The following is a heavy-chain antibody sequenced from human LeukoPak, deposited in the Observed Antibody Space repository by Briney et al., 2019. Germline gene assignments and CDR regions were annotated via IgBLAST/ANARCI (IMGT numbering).Heavy chain of an antibody. CDR2: IYYSGST. V-gene: IGHV4-59*08. D-gene: IGHD5-18*01. CDR3: ARHKPRYSRFDY. CDR1: GGSISSYY. J-gene: IGHJ4*02. Sequence: SETLSLTCTVSGGSISSYYWSWIRQPPGKGLEWIGYIYYSGSTNYNPSLKSRVTISVDTSKNQFSLKLSSVTAADTAVYYCARHKPRYSRFDYWGQGTLVTVPS.